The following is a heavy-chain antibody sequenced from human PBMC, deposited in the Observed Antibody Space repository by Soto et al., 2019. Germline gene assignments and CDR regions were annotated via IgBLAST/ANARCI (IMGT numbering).Heavy chain of an antibody. CDR1: GYTFTSYG. CDR3: ARDDYDILTGYLGPNWFDP. D-gene: IGHD3-9*01. V-gene: IGHV1-18*01. Sequence: ASVKVSCKASGYTFTSYGISWVRQAPGQGLVWMGWICAYNGNTNYAQKLQGRVTMTTDTSTSTAYMELRSLRSDDTAVYYCARDDYDILTGYLGPNWFDPWGQGTQVTV. J-gene: IGHJ5*02. CDR2: ICAYNGNT.